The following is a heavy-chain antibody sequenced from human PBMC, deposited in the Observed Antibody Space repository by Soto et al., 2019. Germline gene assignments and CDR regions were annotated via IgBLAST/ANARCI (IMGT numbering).Heavy chain of an antibody. Sequence: GGSLILSCAASGFTFDYYAMHWVRQAPGKGLEWVSGISWNSGSIGYADSVKGRFTISRDNAKNSLYLQMNSLRAEDTALYYCAKDNYDILTGPIDYWGQGTLVTVSS. CDR3: AKDNYDILTGPIDY. J-gene: IGHJ4*02. D-gene: IGHD3-9*01. CDR1: GFTFDYYA. CDR2: ISWNSGSI. V-gene: IGHV3-9*01.